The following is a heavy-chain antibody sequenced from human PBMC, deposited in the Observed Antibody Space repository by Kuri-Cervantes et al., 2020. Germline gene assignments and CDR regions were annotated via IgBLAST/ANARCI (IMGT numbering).Heavy chain of an antibody. J-gene: IGHJ4*02. CDR1: GFTFSSYW. V-gene: IGHV3-7*01. CDR2: IKQDGSEK. D-gene: IGHD2-21*02. CDR3: AKEEGAYCGGDCYSPYGY. Sequence: GGSLRLSCAASGFTFSSYWMSWVRQAPGKGLEWVANIKQDGSEKCYVDSVKGRFTISRDNAKNSLYLHMNSLRAEDTAVYYCAKEEGAYCGGDCYSPYGYWGQGTLVTVSS.